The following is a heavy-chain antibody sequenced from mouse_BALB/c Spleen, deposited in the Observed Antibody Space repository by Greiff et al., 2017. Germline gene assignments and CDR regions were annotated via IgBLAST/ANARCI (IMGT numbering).Heavy chain of an antibody. Sequence: EVQVVESGGGLVQPGGSRKLSCAASGFTFSSFGMHWVRQAPEKGLEWVAYISSGSSTIYYADTVKGRFTISRDNPKNTLFLQMTSLRSEDTAMYYCARPITTVVAGDYYAMDYWGQGTSVTVSS. CDR1: GFTFSSFG. D-gene: IGHD1-1*01. CDR3: ARPITTVVAGDYYAMDY. CDR2: ISSGSSTI. V-gene: IGHV5-17*02. J-gene: IGHJ4*01.